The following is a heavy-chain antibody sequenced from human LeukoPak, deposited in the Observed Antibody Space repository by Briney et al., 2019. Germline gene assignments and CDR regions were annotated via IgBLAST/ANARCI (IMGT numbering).Heavy chain of an antibody. CDR3: AKDPFPGRLGAFDY. V-gene: IGHV3-23*01. D-gene: IGHD1-26*01. CDR2: IGAPGGNT. CDR1: GFTFSSFSSYA. J-gene: IGHJ4*02. Sequence: GGSLRLSCAASGFTFSSFSSYAMTWVRQAPGKGLGWVSSIGAPGGNTYYADSVKGRFTISRDNSKNTLYLQMNNLRAEDTAVYYCAKDPFPGRLGAFDYWGQGTLVTVSS.